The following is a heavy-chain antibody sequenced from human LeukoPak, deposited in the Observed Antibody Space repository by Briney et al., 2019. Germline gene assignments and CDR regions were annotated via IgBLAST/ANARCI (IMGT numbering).Heavy chain of an antibody. D-gene: IGHD3-10*01. J-gene: IGHJ4*02. Sequence: ASVKVSCKASGYTFTSYDINWVRQATGQGLEWMGWMNPNSGNTGYAQKFQGRVTITRNTSISTAYMELSSLRSEDTAVYYCARVPYYYGSGSYYNGKGEVDYWGQGTLVTVSS. CDR2: MNPNSGNT. CDR1: GYTFTSYD. V-gene: IGHV1-8*03. CDR3: ARVPYYYGSGSYYNGKGEVDY.